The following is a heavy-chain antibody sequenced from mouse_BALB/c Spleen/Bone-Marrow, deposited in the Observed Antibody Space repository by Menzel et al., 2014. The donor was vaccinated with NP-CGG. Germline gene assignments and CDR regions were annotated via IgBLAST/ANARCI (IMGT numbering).Heavy chain of an antibody. Sequence: VQLQQSGTEVVRPGASVKLSCKASGYSFTTYWMNWVKQRPGQGLEWIGMIHPSDSETRLNQKFKDKATLTVDKSSSTAYMQLNSPTSVDSAVYYCARGKVYYGISWFAYWGQGTLVTVSA. V-gene: IGHV1-61*01. J-gene: IGHJ3*01. CDR3: ARGKVYYGISWFAY. D-gene: IGHD2-1*01. CDR1: GYSFTTYW. CDR2: IHPSDSET.